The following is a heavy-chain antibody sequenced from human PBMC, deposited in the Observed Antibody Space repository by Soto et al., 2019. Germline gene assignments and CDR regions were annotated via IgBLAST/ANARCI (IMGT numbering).Heavy chain of an antibody. CDR2: ISAYNGNT. V-gene: IGHV1-18*01. J-gene: IGHJ6*01. Sequence: ASVRVSCKASGYTFTSYGISWVRQAPGQGLEWMGWISAYNGNTNYAQKLQGRVTMTTDTSTSTAYMELRSLRSDDTAVYYCARDNLQYSSSWYTPILDYYYYGMDVWGQGTTVTVS. D-gene: IGHD6-13*01. CDR1: GYTFTSYG. CDR3: ARDNLQYSSSWYTPILDYYYYGMDV.